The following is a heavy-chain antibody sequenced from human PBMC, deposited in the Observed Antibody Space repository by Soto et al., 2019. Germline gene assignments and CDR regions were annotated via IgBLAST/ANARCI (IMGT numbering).Heavy chain of an antibody. CDR2: ISSSSSTI. Sequence: GGSLRLSCAASGFTFSSYSMNWVRQAPGKGLEWVSYISSSSSTIYYADSVKGRFTISRDNAKNSLYLQMNSLRAEDTAVYYCARDLVGFDYWGRGTLVTVSS. J-gene: IGHJ4*02. D-gene: IGHD1-26*01. CDR1: GFTFSSYS. V-gene: IGHV3-48*01. CDR3: ARDLVGFDY.